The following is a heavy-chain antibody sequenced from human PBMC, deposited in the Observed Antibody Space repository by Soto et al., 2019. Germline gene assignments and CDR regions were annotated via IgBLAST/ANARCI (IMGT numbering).Heavy chain of an antibody. CDR2: ISAYNGNT. V-gene: IGHV1-18*04. Sequence: QVQLVQSGAEVKKPGASVKVSCKASGYTFTSYGISWVRHAPGQWLGRMGWISAYNGNTNYAQKLQGRVTMTTDTSTSTAYMELRSLRSDDTAVYYCARDRYCSGGSCYPFDYWGQGTLVTVSS. D-gene: IGHD2-15*01. CDR1: GYTFTSYG. CDR3: ARDRYCSGGSCYPFDY. J-gene: IGHJ4*02.